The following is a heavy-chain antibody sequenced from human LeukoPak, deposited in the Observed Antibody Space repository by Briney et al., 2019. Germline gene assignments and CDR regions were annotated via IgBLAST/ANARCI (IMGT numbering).Heavy chain of an antibody. CDR3: TRHTGSHVGPGDS. CDR1: GFTFSPYA. D-gene: IGHD1-26*01. CDR2: IRSDATTT. Sequence: GGSLRLSCAASGFTFSPYAMHWVRLAPGKGLEWVAVIRSDATTTQYADSVKGRFTISRDNSQNTVSLQMDSLRPEDTAVYYCTRHTGSHVGPGDSWGQGTLVTVSS. V-gene: IGHV3-30*04. J-gene: IGHJ4*02.